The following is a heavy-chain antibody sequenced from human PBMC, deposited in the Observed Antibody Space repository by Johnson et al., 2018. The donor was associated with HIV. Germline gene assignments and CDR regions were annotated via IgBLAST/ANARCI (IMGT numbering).Heavy chain of an antibody. CDR3: AKRGSGWPSDAFDI. CDR1: GFTVRSNH. J-gene: IGHJ3*02. CDR2: IHSGDKT. Sequence: VQLVESGGGLVQPGGSLRLSCAASGFTVRSNHISWVRQTPGKGLEWVSVIHSGDKTYYADSVKGRFTISRDNSKNTLYLQMDSLRAEDTAVYYCAKRGSGWPSDAFDIWGQGTMVTVSS. V-gene: IGHV3-66*04. D-gene: IGHD6-19*01.